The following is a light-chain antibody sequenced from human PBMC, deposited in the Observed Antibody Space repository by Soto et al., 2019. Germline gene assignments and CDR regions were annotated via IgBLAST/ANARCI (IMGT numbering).Light chain of an antibody. CDR2: SYN. J-gene: IGLJ1*01. CDR1: SSNIGSES. Sequence: QSVLTQPPSPSETPGQRVTISCSGSSSNIGSESVNWYQQLPGTAPKLLIYSYNQRPSGVPDRFSGSKSGTSASLAISGLQSEDEADYICAAWDDSLNGYVFGLGTKVTVL. CDR3: AAWDDSLNGYV. V-gene: IGLV1-44*01.